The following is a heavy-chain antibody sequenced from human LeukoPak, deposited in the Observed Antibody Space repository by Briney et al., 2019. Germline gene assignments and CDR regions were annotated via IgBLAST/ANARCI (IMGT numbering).Heavy chain of an antibody. V-gene: IGHV3-49*03. J-gene: IGHJ2*01. CDR3: TRVGGWGRLVIIVWYFDL. CDR2: IRSKAFGGTT. CDR1: LFIHGQYA. Sequence: CVTLTRPASLFIHGQYAMSGLRPPRAKELEGVGFIRSKAFGGTTEYAACVKRSYNISRHDSKSIAYLKMNSLKNEDTAVYYCTRVGGWGRLVIIVWYFDLWGRGTLVTVSS. D-gene: IGHD3-9*01.